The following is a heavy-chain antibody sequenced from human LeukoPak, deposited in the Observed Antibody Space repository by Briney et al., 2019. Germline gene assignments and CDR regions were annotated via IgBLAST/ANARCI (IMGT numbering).Heavy chain of an antibody. V-gene: IGHV3-64*01. CDR1: GFTFSSYA. CDR2: ISSNGGST. Sequence: SGGSLRLSCAASGFTFSSYAMHWVRQAPGKVLEYVSAISSNGGSTYYANSVKGRFTISRDNSKNTLYLQMNSLRAEDTAVYYCAREFRGSHDDAFDIWGQGTVVTVSS. J-gene: IGHJ3*02. D-gene: IGHD1-26*01. CDR3: AREFRGSHDDAFDI.